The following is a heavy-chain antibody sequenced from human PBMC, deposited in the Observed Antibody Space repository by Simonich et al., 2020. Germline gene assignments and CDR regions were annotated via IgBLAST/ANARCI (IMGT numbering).Heavy chain of an antibody. CDR3: AREQARGGAFDI. Sequence: EVQLVESGGGLVKPGGSLRLSCAASGFTFSSYSMNWVRQAPGKGMGWVSSISSSSSYSYYADSVKGRFTISRDNAKNSLYLQMNSLRAEDTAVYYCAREQARGGAFDIWGQGTMVTVSS. CDR1: GFTFSSYS. CDR2: ISSSSSYS. V-gene: IGHV3-21*01. D-gene: IGHD3-16*01. J-gene: IGHJ3*02.